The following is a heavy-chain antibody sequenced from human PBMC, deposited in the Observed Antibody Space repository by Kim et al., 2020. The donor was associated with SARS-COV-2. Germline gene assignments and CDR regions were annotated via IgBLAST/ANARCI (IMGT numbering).Heavy chain of an antibody. J-gene: IGHJ4*02. V-gene: IGHV3-11*05. D-gene: IGHD3-9*01. CDR3: ARGILRYFDWLSDAFDY. Sequence: VKGRFTISRDNAKNSLYLQMNSLRDEDTAVYYGARGILRYFDWLSDAFDYWGQGTLVTVSA.